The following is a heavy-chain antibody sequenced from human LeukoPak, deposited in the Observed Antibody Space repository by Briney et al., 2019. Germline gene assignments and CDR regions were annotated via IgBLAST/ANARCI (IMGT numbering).Heavy chain of an antibody. CDR1: GFTFSDYY. J-gene: IGHJ4*02. CDR2: ISSSGSTI. Sequence: GGSLRLSCAASGFTFSDYYMSRIRQAPGKGLEWVSYISSSGSTIYYADSVKGRFTISRDNAKNSLYLQMNSLRAEDTAVYYCARSISRGYYGSGSLGYWGQGTLVTVSS. D-gene: IGHD3-10*01. CDR3: ARSISRGYYGSGSLGY. V-gene: IGHV3-11*01.